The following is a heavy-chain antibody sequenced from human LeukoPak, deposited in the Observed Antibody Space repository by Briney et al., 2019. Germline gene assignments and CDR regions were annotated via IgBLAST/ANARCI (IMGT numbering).Heavy chain of an antibody. CDR1: GFTFSGSA. D-gene: IGHD3-3*01. Sequence: GGSLRLSCAASGFTFSGSAMHWVRQASGKGLEWVGRIRSKANSYATAYAASVKGRFTISRDDSKNTLYLQMNSLRAEDTAVYYCAKEWLHHVPRFLEWRTGYYYGMDVWGQGTTVTVSS. CDR2: IRSKANSYAT. CDR3: AKEWLHHVPRFLEWRTGYYYGMDV. V-gene: IGHV3-73*01. J-gene: IGHJ6*02.